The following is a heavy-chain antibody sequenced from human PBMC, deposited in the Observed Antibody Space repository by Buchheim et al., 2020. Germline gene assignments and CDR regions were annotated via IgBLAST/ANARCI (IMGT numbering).Heavy chain of an antibody. V-gene: IGHV4-4*02. CDR3: AAIVVVVSPWGNWFDP. CDR1: GGSFSSSNW. D-gene: IGHD2-15*01. CDR2: IYNSGST. Sequence: QVQLQESGPGLVKPSGTLSLTCAVSGGSFSSSNWWRWVRQPPGKGLEWIGEIYNSGSTNYNPSLKSRVTISVDKSTNQFSLKLSLVTAADTAVYYCAAIVVVVSPWGNWFDPWGQGTL. J-gene: IGHJ5*02.